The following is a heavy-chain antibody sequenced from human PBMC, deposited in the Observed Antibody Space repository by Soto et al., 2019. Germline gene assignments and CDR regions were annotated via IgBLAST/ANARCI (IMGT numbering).Heavy chain of an antibody. Sequence: EVQVLESGGGLVQPGGSLRLSCAGSGFTFINYAMNWVRQPQGKGLEWVSSISGGGDAAFFPDSVRGRFTISRDNSKNTVTLQMNSLGVDDTAVYYCARKILGSTTRPNYWYFDLWGRGTLVTVSS. CDR2: ISGGGDAA. CDR1: GFTFINYA. CDR3: ARKILGSTTRPNYWYFDL. V-gene: IGHV3-23*01. D-gene: IGHD7-27*01. J-gene: IGHJ2*01.